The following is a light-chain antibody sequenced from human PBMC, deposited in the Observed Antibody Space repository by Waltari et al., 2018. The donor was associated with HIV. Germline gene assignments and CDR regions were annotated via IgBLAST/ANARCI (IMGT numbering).Light chain of an antibody. CDR2: SND. CDR3: AAWDDSLNGM. J-gene: IGLJ3*02. V-gene: IGLV1-44*01. Sequence: QSVLTQPPSVSGTPGQTVTISCSGSSTNIGSNIVNWYQQVPEAAPKPLIYSNDQRPSGVPDRFSGSKSGTSASLAISGLQSADEADYYCAAWDDSLNGMFGGGTKLTV. CDR1: STNIGSNI.